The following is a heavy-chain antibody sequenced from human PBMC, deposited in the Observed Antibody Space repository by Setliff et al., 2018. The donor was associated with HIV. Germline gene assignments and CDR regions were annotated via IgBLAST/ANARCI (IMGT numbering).Heavy chain of an antibody. D-gene: IGHD3-22*01. Sequence: SETLSLTCAVSGGSSSGYFWSWIRQTPGKGPEWIGEINHSGSTNYNPSLKSRITMSIDTSNNRFSLKMTSVTAADTAVYYCARTGEYYYDHWYFDVWGRGTLVTVSS. CDR2: INHSGST. CDR1: GGSSSGYF. CDR3: ARTGEYYYDHWYFDV. J-gene: IGHJ2*01. V-gene: IGHV4-34*01.